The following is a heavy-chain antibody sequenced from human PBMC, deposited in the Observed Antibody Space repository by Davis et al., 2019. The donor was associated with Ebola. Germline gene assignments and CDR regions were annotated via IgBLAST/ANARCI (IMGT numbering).Heavy chain of an antibody. CDR1: GGTFSSFA. V-gene: IGHV1-2*02. D-gene: IGHD1-1*01. CDR3: ARLGSSNWNDY. J-gene: IGHJ4*02. Sequence: ASVKVSCKSSGGTFSSFAVGWVRQAPGQGLEWMGWINPNSGGTNYAQKFQGRVTMTRDTSITTAYMELRRLRSGDTAVYYCARLGSSNWNDYWGQGTLVTVSS. CDR2: INPNSGGT.